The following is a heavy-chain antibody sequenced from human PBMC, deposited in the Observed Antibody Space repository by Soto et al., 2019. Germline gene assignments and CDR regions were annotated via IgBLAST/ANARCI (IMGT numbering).Heavy chain of an antibody. CDR1: GYNFNGYY. D-gene: IGHD6-19*01. CDR2: MNPNTGGA. CDR3: AKVISSIGSKQWLAQTKHQALDY. J-gene: IGHJ4*02. V-gene: IGHV1-2*02. Sequence: QVNLVQSGAEVKKPGASVKVSCKASGYNFNGYYIHWVRQAPGQGLEWMGWMNPNTGGANYAQKFQGKVIMTTDTSISTAYLELRSLTSDDTAVYYCAKVISSIGSKQWLAQTKHQALDYWVQGTLVTVSS.